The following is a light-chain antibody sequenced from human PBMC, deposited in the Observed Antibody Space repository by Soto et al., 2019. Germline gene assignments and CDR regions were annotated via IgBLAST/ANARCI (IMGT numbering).Light chain of an antibody. J-gene: IGLJ1*01. V-gene: IGLV1-40*01. CDR2: ANS. Sequence: VLTRPPSLSGAPWQRVTSSCTGSSSNIGAGYDVHWYQQLPGTAPKLLIYANSIRPSGVPGRFSGSKSGNTASLTISGLQAEDEADYYCSSYTSSSRGLYVFGTGTKVTVL. CDR1: SSNIGAGYD. CDR3: SSYTSSSRGLYV.